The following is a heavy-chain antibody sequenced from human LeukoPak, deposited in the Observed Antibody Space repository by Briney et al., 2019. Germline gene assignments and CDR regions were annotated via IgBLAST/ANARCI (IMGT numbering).Heavy chain of an antibody. D-gene: IGHD2-15*01. Sequence: GASVKVSCKASGYTFTSYGISWVRQAPGQGLEWMGWISAYNGNTNYAQKLQGRVTMTTDTSTSTAYMELRNLRSDDTAVYYCARGEVVVAATGAFFDPWGQGTLVTVSS. CDR1: GYTFTSYG. CDR2: ISAYNGNT. V-gene: IGHV1-18*01. J-gene: IGHJ5*02. CDR3: ARGEVVVAATGAFFDP.